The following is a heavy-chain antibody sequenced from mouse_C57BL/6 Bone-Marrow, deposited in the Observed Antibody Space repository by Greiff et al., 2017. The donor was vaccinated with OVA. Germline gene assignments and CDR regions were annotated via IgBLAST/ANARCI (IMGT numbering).Heavy chain of an antibody. CDR1: GYSITSGYD. Sequence: DVKLQESGPGMVKPSQSLSLTCTVTGYSITSGYDWHWIRHFPGNKLEWMGYISYSGSTNYNPSLKSRISITHDTSKNHFFLKLNSLTTEDTATYYCARGRWFLFDYWGQGTTLTVSS. CDR2: ISYSGST. D-gene: IGHD2-3*01. CDR3: ARGRWFLFDY. V-gene: IGHV3-1*01. J-gene: IGHJ2*01.